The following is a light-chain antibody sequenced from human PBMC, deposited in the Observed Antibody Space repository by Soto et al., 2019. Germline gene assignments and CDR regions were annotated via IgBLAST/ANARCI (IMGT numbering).Light chain of an antibody. CDR2: AAS. V-gene: IGKV1-39*01. CDR3: HQIYSTPT. Sequence: DIQMTQSPSSLSASVGDRVTITCRASQCISCYLNWYQQKPGKAHRILISAASSLQSGVPSRFSGSGSGTDFTLTISSLQPEDCATYYRHQIYSTPTFGGGTKVDIK. CDR1: QCISCY. J-gene: IGKJ4*01.